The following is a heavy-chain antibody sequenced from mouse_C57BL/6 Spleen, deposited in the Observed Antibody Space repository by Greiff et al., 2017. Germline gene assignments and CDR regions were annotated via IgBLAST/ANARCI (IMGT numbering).Heavy chain of an antibody. D-gene: IGHD1-1*01. Sequence: VQLQQSGPELVKPGASVKIPCKASGYTFTDYNMDWVKQSHGKSLEWIGDINPNNGGTIYNQKFKGKATLTVDKSSSTAYMELRSLTSEDTAVYYWARRGYGSSYYFDYWGQGTTLTVSS. J-gene: IGHJ2*01. CDR3: ARRGYGSSYYFDY. CDR1: GYTFTDYN. V-gene: IGHV1-18*01. CDR2: INPNNGGT.